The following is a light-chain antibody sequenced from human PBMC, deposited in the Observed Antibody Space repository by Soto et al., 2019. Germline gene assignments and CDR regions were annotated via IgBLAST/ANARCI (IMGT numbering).Light chain of an antibody. CDR3: SSYTSNNTPV. CDR2: EVS. Sequence: QSALTQPASVSGSPGQPITISCTGTSSDIGGYNYVSWYQQHPGKVPKLMIYEVSNRPSGVSTRFSGSNSDNTASLTISGLQAEDEADYYCSSYTSNNTPVFGTGTKLTVL. CDR1: SSDIGGYNY. V-gene: IGLV2-14*01. J-gene: IGLJ1*01.